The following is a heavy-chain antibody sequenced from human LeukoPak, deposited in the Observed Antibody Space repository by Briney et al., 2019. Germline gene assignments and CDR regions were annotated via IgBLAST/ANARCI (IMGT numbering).Heavy chain of an antibody. CDR2: IYSSGST. Sequence: SETLSLTCTVSGGSISNYYWSWIRQPPGKGLEWMGYIYSSGSTYYNPSLKSRVTMSVDTSQNQFSLKLNSVTAADTAVYYCARREALGYWYFDLWGRGTRVTVSS. V-gene: IGHV4-59*08. CDR1: GGSISNYY. D-gene: IGHD7-27*01. J-gene: IGHJ2*01. CDR3: ARREALGYWYFDL.